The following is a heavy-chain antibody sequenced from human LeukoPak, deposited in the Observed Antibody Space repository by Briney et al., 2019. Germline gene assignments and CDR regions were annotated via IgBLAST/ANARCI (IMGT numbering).Heavy chain of an antibody. V-gene: IGHV3-66*01. Sequence: ETLSLACTVSGGSISSYYWSWVRQAPGKGLEWVSVIYSGGSTYYADPVKGRFTISRDNSKNTLYLQMNSLRAEDTAVYYCARSYAHGELLRGAFDYWGQGTLVTVSS. J-gene: IGHJ4*02. CDR2: IYSGGST. D-gene: IGHD1-26*01. CDR1: GGSISSYY. CDR3: ARSYAHGELLRGAFDY.